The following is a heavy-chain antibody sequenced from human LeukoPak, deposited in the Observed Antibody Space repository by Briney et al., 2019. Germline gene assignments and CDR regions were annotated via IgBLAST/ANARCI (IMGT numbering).Heavy chain of an antibody. V-gene: IGHV4-4*07. Sequence: SETLSLTCTVSGGSINGYYWTWIRQPAGKGLEWIGRIYTTGSTNYNPSLKSRVTMSVDTSKNQFSLKLSSVTAADTAVYYCARPEHDYGDPGDAFDVWGQGTMVTVSS. CDR3: ARPEHDYGDPGDAFDV. J-gene: IGHJ3*01. CDR2: IYTTGST. CDR1: GGSINGYY. D-gene: IGHD4-17*01.